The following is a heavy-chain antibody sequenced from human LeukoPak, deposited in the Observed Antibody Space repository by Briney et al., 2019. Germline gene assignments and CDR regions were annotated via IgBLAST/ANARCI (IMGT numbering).Heavy chain of an antibody. D-gene: IGHD6-6*01. CDR3: AKDLSIASRPVLSH. Sequence: GGSLRLSCAASGFTFTDYAMTWVAKPQGKGLDWVSVISGSAGSTYYADSVKGRFTISRDNSKNTLYLQMNSLRAEDTALYYCAKDLSIASRPVLSHWGQGTTVTVSS. J-gene: IGHJ6*02. CDR1: GFTFTDYA. V-gene: IGHV3-23*01. CDR2: ISGSAGST.